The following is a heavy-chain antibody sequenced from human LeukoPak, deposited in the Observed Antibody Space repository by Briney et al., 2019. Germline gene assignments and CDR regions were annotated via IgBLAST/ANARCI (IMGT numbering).Heavy chain of an antibody. Sequence: SETLSLTCTVSGGSISSSSYYWGWIRQPPGKGLEWIGNIYYSGSTNYNPSLKSRVTISVDTSKNQFSLKLSSVTAADTAVYYCARGTAYYDFWSGYYGYYFDYWGQGTLVTVSS. CDR3: ARGTAYYDFWSGYYGYYFDY. V-gene: IGHV4-39*07. CDR1: GGSISSSSYY. CDR2: IYYSGST. D-gene: IGHD3-3*01. J-gene: IGHJ4*02.